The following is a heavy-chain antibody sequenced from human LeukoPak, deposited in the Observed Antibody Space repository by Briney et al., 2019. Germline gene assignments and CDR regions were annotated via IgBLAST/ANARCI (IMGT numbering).Heavy chain of an antibody. J-gene: IGHJ4*01. CDR3: ARRNIRERSGGLDY. CDR1: DGSISSAYW. Sequence: SETLSLTCGVSDGSISSAYWWTWVRQPPGKGLEWIGEIYHSGRTAYNPSLKSRLTISIDKSQNQLSLRLSSATAADTAVYYCARRNIRERSGGLDYWGYGTLVTVSS. CDR2: IYHSGRT. D-gene: IGHD2/OR15-2a*01. V-gene: IGHV4-4*02.